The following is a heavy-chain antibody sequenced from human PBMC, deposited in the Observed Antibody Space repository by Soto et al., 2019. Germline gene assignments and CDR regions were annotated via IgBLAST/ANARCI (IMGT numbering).Heavy chain of an antibody. CDR3: TTGSVEGI. J-gene: IGHJ6*02. CDR1: GFSFNEAW. D-gene: IGHD2-15*01. V-gene: IGHV3-15*07. CDR2: IKTSAGGGAT. Sequence: EVQLVESAGGLVKPGGSLRLSCVASGFSFNEAWMNWVRQAPGEGLEWVGRIKTSAGGGATDYAAPVPGRFTISRDDSKNALYLHMNSLRAEDTAIYYCTTGSVEGIWGQGTTVTVSS.